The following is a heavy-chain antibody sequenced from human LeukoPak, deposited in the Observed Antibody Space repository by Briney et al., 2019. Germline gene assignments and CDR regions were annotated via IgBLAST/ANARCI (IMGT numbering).Heavy chain of an antibody. J-gene: IGHJ6*02. Sequence: ASVKVSCKASGYTFTSYDINWVRQATGQGLEWMGWMNPNSGNTGYAQKFQGRVTMTRNTSISTAYMELSSLRSEDTAVYYCARGRQLVLSPGWYYYYGMDVWGQGTTVTVSS. V-gene: IGHV1-8*01. CDR1: GYTFTSYD. CDR2: MNPNSGNT. D-gene: IGHD6-13*01. CDR3: ARGRQLVLSPGWYYYYGMDV.